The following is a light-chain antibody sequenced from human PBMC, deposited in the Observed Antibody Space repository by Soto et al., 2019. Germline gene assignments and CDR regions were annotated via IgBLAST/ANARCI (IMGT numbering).Light chain of an antibody. CDR2: DAS. CDR3: QHYGGMWT. J-gene: IGKJ1*01. Sequence: DIQMTQSPSTLSASVGDRVTITCRASQTITNRLAWYQQKPGKAPKVLIYDASNLESGVPSRFSGSGYGTEFTLTISSLQPDDFASYGCQHYGGMWTFGQGTKVEMK. CDR1: QTITNR. V-gene: IGKV1-5*01.